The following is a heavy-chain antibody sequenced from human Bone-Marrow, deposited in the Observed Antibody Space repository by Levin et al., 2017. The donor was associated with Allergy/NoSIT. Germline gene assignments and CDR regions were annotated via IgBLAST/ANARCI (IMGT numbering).Heavy chain of an antibody. CDR1: GGPVRDGNHY. Sequence: PSETLSLTCTVSGGPVRDGNHYWTWIRQPPGTGLECIAYIYYSGSTNYNPSLKSRVTMSVDTSKNQFSLKLSSVTAADTAVYYCARVQYPTVEMATVIDYWGQGTLVTVSS. CDR2: IYYSGST. J-gene: IGHJ4*02. CDR3: ARVQYPTVEMATVIDY. D-gene: IGHD5-24*01. V-gene: IGHV4-61*01.